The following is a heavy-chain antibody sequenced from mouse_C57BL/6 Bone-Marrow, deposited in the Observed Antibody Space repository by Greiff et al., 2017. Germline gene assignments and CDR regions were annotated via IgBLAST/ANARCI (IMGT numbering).Heavy chain of an antibody. D-gene: IGHD2-3*01. CDR2: INSDGGST. V-gene: IGHV5-2*03. J-gene: IGHJ1*03. Sequence: EVKLVESGGGLVQPGESLTLSCESNEYEFPSHDMPWVRKTPEKRLELVAAINSDGGSTYYPDTMARRFIISSDNTKKNLYLQMSSLRSEDTALYYCARTYDGYPYWYFDVWGTGTTVTVSS. CDR1: EYEFPSHD. CDR3: ARTYDGYPYWYFDV.